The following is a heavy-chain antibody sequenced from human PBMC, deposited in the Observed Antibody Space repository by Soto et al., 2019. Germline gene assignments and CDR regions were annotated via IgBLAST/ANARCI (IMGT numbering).Heavy chain of an antibody. J-gene: IGHJ4*02. CDR2: ISYDGSNK. CDR1: GFTFSSYA. CDR3: ARDRIVGATWGGLFDY. D-gene: IGHD1-26*01. Sequence: QVQLVESGGGVVQPGRSLRLSCAASGFTFSSYAMHWVRQAPGKGLEWVAVISYDGSNKYYADSVKGRFTISRDNSKNTLYVQMNSLRAEDTAVYYCARDRIVGATWGGLFDYWGQGTLVTVSS. V-gene: IGHV3-30-3*01.